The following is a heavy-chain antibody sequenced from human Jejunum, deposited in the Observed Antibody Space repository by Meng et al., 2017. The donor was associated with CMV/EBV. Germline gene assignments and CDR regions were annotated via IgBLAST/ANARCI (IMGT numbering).Heavy chain of an antibody. J-gene: IGHJ6*02. D-gene: IGHD2-2*01. CDR2: IKGDGSAK. V-gene: IGHV3-7*01. CDR1: GFIFRDYW. Sequence: GFIFRDYWIGWVRQGPGKGLEWVANIKGDGSAKYSADSVKGRFTIARDNAKWTLYLQMTSLRVEDTAVYYCAKWVVPPGVGYGLDVWGQGAAVTVSS. CDR3: AKWVVPPGVGYGLDV.